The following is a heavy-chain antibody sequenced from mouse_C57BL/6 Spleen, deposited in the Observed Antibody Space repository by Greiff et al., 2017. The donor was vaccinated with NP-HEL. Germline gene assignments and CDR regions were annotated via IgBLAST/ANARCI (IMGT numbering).Heavy chain of an antibody. CDR3: GRSSSGYYYAMDD. Sequence: QVQLKQPGAELVMPGASVKLSCKASGYTFTSYWMHWVKQRPGQGLEWIGKIDPSDSYTNYNQKFMGKSTLTVDKSSSTAYMQLSSLTSEDSAVYYCGRSSSGYYYAMDDWGQGTSVTVSS. V-gene: IGHV1-69*01. J-gene: IGHJ4*01. D-gene: IGHD3-2*02. CDR2: IDPSDSYT. CDR1: GYTFTSYW.